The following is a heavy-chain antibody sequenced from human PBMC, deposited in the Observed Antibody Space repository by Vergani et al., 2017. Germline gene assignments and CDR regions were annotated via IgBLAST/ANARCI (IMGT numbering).Heavy chain of an antibody. Sequence: VQLVESGGGVVQPGRSLRLSCAASGFTFSSYGMHWVRQVPGKGLEWVAVIWYDGSNKYYADSVKGRFSISRDNSKNTLYLQMNSLRAEDTAVFYCARGARLGYYYGMDVWGQGTTVTVSS. CDR1: GFTFSSYG. D-gene: IGHD3-10*01. CDR3: ARGARLGYYYGMDV. CDR2: IWYDGSNK. J-gene: IGHJ6*02. V-gene: IGHV3-33*01.